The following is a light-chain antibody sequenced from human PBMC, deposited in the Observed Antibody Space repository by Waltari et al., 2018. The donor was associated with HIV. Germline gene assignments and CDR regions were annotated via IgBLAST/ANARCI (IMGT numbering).Light chain of an antibody. V-gene: IGKV1-9*01. CDR2: AAS. J-gene: IGKJ4*01. Sequence: DIQLTQSPSFTSASVGGRVTITCRASQGISSYIGCYQQKPGKAPKLLIYAASTLQSRVPSRFSGSGSGTEFTLTISSLHPEYFATYYCQQLNSFPLTFGGGTKVEIK. CDR3: QQLNSFPLT. CDR1: QGISSY.